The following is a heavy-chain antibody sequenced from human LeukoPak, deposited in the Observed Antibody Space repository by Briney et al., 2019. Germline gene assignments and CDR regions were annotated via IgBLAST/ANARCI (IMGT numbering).Heavy chain of an antibody. V-gene: IGHV1-2*06. D-gene: IGHD6-6*01. CDR3: ARGLIAATNWFDP. CDR2: INPNSGGT. J-gene: IGHJ5*02. Sequence: ASVKVSCKASGYTFTGYYMHWVRQAPGQGLEWMGRINPNSGGTNYAQKFQGRVTMTRHTSISTAYMELSRLRSDDTAVYYCARGLIAATNWFDPWGQGTLVTVSS. CDR1: GYTFTGYY.